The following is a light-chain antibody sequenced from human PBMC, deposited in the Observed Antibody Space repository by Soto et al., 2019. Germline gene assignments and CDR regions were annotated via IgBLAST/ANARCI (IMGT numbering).Light chain of an antibody. CDR1: HIISTY. CDR2: AAS. Sequence: MTQSQTSLSGALGDRVTMNCRASHIISTYLNWYQQKPGKAPKILIYAASSLQSGVPSRFSGSGSGTKFTLTIASLQPDDFATYYCQQYETFSGPFGPGTKV. CDR3: QQYETFSGP. V-gene: IGKV1-39*01. J-gene: IGKJ1*01.